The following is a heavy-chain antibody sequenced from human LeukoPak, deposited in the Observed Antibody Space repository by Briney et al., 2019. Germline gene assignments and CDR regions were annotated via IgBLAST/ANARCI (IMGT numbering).Heavy chain of an antibody. CDR2: ISYDGNNK. V-gene: IGHV3-30*01. CDR3: ASGGFYDFWSGYYTPFDY. CDR1: GYTFTGYY. D-gene: IGHD3-3*01. J-gene: IGHJ4*02. Sequence: SCKASGYTFTGYYMHWVRQAPGKGLEWVAVISYDGNNKYYADSVKGRFTISRDNSKNTLYLQMNSLRVEDTAMYYCASGGFYDFWSGYYTPFDYWGQGTLVTVSS.